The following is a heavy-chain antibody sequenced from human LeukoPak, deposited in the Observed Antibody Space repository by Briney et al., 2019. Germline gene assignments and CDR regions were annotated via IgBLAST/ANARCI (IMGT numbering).Heavy chain of an antibody. CDR2: IYYSGST. V-gene: IGHV4-59*12. CDR1: GGSISSYY. J-gene: IGHJ4*02. Sequence: SETLSLTCTVSGGSISSYYWSWIRQPPGKGLEWIGYIYYSGSTNHNPSLKSRVTISVDTSKNQFSLKLSSVTAADTAVYYCASGHLMARGRPFDYWGQGTLVTVSS. D-gene: IGHD5-24*01. CDR3: ASGHLMARGRPFDY.